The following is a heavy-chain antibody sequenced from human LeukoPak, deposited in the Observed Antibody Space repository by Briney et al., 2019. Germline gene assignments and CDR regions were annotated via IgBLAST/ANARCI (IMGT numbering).Heavy chain of an antibody. CDR2: ISSSSSYI. Sequence: GGSLRLSCAASGFTFSSYIMNWVRQAPGKGLEWVSSISSSSSYIYYADSVKGRFTISRDNAKNSLYLQMNSLRAEDTAVYYCARADDYGGELYYYYGMDVWGQGTTVTVSS. D-gene: IGHD4-17*01. CDR3: ARADDYGGELYYYYGMDV. J-gene: IGHJ6*02. CDR1: GFTFSSYI. V-gene: IGHV3-21*01.